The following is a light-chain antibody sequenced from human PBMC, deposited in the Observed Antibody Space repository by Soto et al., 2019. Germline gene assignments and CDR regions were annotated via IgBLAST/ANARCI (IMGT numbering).Light chain of an antibody. Sequence: AIRMTQSPSSLSASTGDRVTITCRASQGISSYLAWYQQKPGKAPKLLIYAASTLQSGVPSRFSGSGSGTDFTLTISCLQSEDFATYYCQQYHNLPLIFGQGTRLDIK. CDR2: AAS. CDR1: QGISSY. CDR3: QQYHNLPLI. V-gene: IGKV1-8*01. J-gene: IGKJ5*01.